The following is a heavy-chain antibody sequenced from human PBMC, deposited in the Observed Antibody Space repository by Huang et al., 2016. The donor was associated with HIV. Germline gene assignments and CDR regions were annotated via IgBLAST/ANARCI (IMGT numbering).Heavy chain of an antibody. Sequence: QVQMVQSGAEVKKPGSSVKVSCKASGGTFSSNAITWVRQAPGQGLDCMGGIIPIFGTANYAQKFQGRVTITADESTSTAYMQLSSLRSEDTAVYYCAREFYYDSTGYYFDYWGQGTLVTVSS. V-gene: IGHV1-69*01. CDR2: IIPIFGTA. D-gene: IGHD3-22*01. CDR3: AREFYYDSTGYYFDY. J-gene: IGHJ4*02. CDR1: GGTFSSNA.